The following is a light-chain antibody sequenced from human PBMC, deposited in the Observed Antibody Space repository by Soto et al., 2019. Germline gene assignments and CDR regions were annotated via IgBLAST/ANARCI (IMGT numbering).Light chain of an antibody. V-gene: IGLV2-23*01. CDR2: EGI. Sequence: QSVLTQPASVSGSPGQSITISCSGTSSNIGGYNVVSWYQQHPGKAPKVIVYEGIKRPSGVSDRFSGSTSGSTASLTISGLHAEDEAEYCCCSSVGATPYVFGTGTKVTVL. CDR3: CSSVGATPYV. CDR1: SSNIGGYNV. J-gene: IGLJ1*01.